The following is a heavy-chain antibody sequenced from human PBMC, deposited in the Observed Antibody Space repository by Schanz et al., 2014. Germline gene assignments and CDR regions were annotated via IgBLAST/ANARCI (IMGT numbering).Heavy chain of an antibody. D-gene: IGHD3-3*01. J-gene: IGHJ4*02. V-gene: IGHV3-30*02. CDR2: IGHDGSDK. CDR1: GFRLSTYG. CDR3: ARDKGGYYPFDY. Sequence: QVQLVESGGGVVQPGGSLRLSCAASGFRLSTYGMHWVRQAPGKGLEWVAFIGHDGSDKFYADSVKGRFTISRDNAKNLLYLQMNSLTADDTAVYYCARDKGGYYPFDYWGRGTLVTVSS.